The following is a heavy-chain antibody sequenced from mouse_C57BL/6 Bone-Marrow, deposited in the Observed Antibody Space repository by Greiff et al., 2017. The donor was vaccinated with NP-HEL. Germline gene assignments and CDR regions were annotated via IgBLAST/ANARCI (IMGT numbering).Heavy chain of an antibody. V-gene: IGHV5-4*01. CDR1: GFTFSSYA. CDR2: ISDGGSYT. J-gene: IGHJ2*01. D-gene: IGHD1-1*01. Sequence: EVQLQQSGGGLVKPGGSLKLSCAASGFTFSSYAMSWVRQTPEKRLEWVATISDGGSYTYYPDNVKGRFTISRDNAKNNLYLQMSHLKSEDTAMYYCAREGYGSSYGYFDYWGQGTTLTVSS. CDR3: AREGYGSSYGYFDY.